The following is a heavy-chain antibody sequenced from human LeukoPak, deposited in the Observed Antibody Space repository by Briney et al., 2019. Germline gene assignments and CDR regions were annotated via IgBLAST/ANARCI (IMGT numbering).Heavy chain of an antibody. CDR1: GGSISSYY. J-gene: IGHJ4*02. Sequence: SETLSLTCTVSGGSISSYYWSWIRQPPGKGLEWIGYIYYGGSTNYNPSLKSRVTISVDTSKNQFSLKLSSVTAADTAVYYCASHDYGDYGAYWGQGTLVTVSS. CDR3: ASHDYGDYGAY. D-gene: IGHD4-17*01. V-gene: IGHV4-59*01. CDR2: IYYGGST.